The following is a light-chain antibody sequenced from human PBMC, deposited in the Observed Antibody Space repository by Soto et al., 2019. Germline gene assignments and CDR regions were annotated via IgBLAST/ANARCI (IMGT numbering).Light chain of an antibody. CDR2: EAS. V-gene: IGKV1-27*01. CDR1: QGIRHY. J-gene: IGKJ1*01. CDR3: QNFDSVPQT. Sequence: DIQMTQSPSSLSASVGDRVTITCRASQGIRHYLAWYQQKPGKVPKLLIYEASNLQSGVPSRFRGGGSGTEFTLTISSLRPEDVATYYCQNFDSVPQTFGQGTKVEIK.